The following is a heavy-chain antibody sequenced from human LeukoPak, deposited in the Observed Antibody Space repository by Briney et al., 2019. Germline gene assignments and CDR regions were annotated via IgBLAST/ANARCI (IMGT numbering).Heavy chain of an antibody. V-gene: IGHV4-30-4*01. D-gene: IGHD5-12*01. J-gene: IGHJ5*02. CDR2: IYQSGST. Sequence: PSETLSLTCTVSGGSISSGDFYWRWIRQPPGKGLEWIGFIYQSGSTRYSSSLKSRVTISIDMSKNQFSLKLSSVTAADTAVYYCARESGNDWNNWFDPWGQGTPVTVSS. CDR3: ARESGNDWNNWFDP. CDR1: GGSISSGDFY.